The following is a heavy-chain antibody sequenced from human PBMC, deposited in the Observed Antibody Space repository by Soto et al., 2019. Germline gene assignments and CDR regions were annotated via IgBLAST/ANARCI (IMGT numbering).Heavy chain of an antibody. J-gene: IGHJ6*02. D-gene: IGHD6-6*01. CDR2: IYPGDSGT. CDR3: ARHNSSSDNYYYYGMDV. V-gene: IGHV5-51*01. CDR1: GYSFTSYW. Sequence: LKISFKGSGYSFTSYWIGWVRQMPGKGLEWMGIIYPGDSGTRYSPSFQGQVTISADKSISTAYLQWSSLKASDTAMYYCARHNSSSDNYYYYGMDVWGQGTTVTVSS.